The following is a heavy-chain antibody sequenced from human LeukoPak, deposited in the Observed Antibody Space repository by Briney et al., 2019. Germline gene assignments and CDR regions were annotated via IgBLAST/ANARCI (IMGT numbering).Heavy chain of an antibody. CDR1: GLTFDDYA. V-gene: IGHV3-9*01. Sequence: GGSLRLSCAASGLTFDDYAMHWVRQAPGKGLEWVSGISWNSGSIGYADSVKGRFTISTDNAKNTLYLQMNSLRAEDTAVYYCARGASNRFDYWGQGTLVTVSS. J-gene: IGHJ4*02. CDR2: ISWNSGSI. CDR3: ARGASNRFDY. D-gene: IGHD1-14*01.